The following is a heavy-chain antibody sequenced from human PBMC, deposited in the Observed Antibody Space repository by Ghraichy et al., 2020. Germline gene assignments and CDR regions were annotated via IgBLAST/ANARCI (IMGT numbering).Heavy chain of an antibody. CDR3: AKPRSMVRGVLIWYFDY. D-gene: IGHD3-10*01. CDR1: GFTFSSYA. J-gene: IGHJ4*02. Sequence: GGSLRLSCAASGFTFSSYAMSWVRQAPGKGLEWVSAISGSGGSTYYADSVKGRFTISRDNSKNTLYLQMNSLRAEDTAVYYCAKPRSMVRGVLIWYFDYWGQGTLVTVSS. V-gene: IGHV3-23*01. CDR2: ISGSGGST.